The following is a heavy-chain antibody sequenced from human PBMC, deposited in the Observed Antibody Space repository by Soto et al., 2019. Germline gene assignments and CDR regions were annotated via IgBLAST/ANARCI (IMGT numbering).Heavy chain of an antibody. J-gene: IGHJ4*02. CDR2: ISYDGSNK. V-gene: IGHV3-30*18. CDR1: GFTFSSYG. D-gene: IGHD6-19*01. Sequence: QVQLVESGRGVVQPGRSLRLSCAASGFTFSSYGMHWVRQAPGKGLEWVAVISYDGSNKYYADPVKGRFTISRDNSKNTLYLQMNSLRAEDTAVYYCAKLRAVDRAFCCWGQGTLVTVSS. CDR3: AKLRAVDRAFCC.